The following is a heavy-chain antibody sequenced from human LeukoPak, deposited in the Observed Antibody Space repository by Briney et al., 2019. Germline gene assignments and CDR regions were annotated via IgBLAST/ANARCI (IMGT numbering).Heavy chain of an antibody. Sequence: PGGSLRLSCAASGFTFNTYSLNWVRQAPGKGLEWVSSISSSSSYIYYADSVKGRFTISRDNAKNSLYLQMNSLRAEDTAVYYCLIAARPGYAFDIWGQGTVVTVSS. CDR3: LIAARPGYAFDI. V-gene: IGHV3-21*01. CDR1: GFTFNTYS. CDR2: ISSSSSYI. J-gene: IGHJ3*02. D-gene: IGHD6-6*01.